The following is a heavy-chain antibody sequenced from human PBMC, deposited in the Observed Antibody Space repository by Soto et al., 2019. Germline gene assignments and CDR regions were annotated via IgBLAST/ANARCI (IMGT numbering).Heavy chain of an antibody. J-gene: IGHJ5*02. D-gene: IGHD3-3*01. CDR3: ARDKGITIFGIGWFDP. CDR1: GGSISSGDYY. CDR2: IYYSGST. Sequence: SETLSLTCTVSGGSISSGDYYWSWIRQPPGKGLEWIGYIYYSGSTYYNPSPKSRVTISVDTSKNQFSLKLSSVTAADTAVYYCARDKGITIFGIGWFDPWGQGILVTVSS. V-gene: IGHV4-30-4*01.